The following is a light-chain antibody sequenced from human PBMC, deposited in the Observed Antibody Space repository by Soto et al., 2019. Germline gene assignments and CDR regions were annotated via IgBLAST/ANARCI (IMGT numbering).Light chain of an antibody. CDR3: SSYSGTINWV. V-gene: IGLV2-8*01. CDR1: SSDVGGYDY. Sequence: QSALTQPPSASGSPGQSVTISCTGTSSDVGGYDYVSWYQQHPGKAPKLMIYEVSKRPSGIPDRFSGSKSGNTASLTVSGLQAEDEAGYYCSSYSGTINWVFGGGTKLTVL. CDR2: EVS. J-gene: IGLJ3*02.